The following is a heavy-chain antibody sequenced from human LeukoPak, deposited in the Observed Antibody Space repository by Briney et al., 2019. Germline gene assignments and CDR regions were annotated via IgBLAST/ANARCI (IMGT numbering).Heavy chain of an antibody. Sequence: SETLSLTCTVSGGSISSYYWSWIRQPPGKGLEWIGSIYYSGSTYYNPSLKSRVTISVDTSKNQLSLKLSSVTAADTAVYYCARPRAYCGGDCYLQFDYWGQGTLVTVSS. CDR3: ARPRAYCGGDCYLQFDY. V-gene: IGHV4-59*05. CDR2: IYYSGST. J-gene: IGHJ4*02. CDR1: GGSISSYY. D-gene: IGHD2-21*01.